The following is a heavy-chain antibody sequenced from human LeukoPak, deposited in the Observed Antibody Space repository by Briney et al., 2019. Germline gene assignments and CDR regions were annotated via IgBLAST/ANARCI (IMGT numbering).Heavy chain of an antibody. CDR2: INPNSGGT. Sequence: ASVKVSCKASGYTFTSYYMHWVRQAPGQGLEWMGWINPNSGGTNYAQKFQGRVTMTRDTSISTAYMELSRLRSDDTAVYYCAARPYYYGSGSYYPFDYWGQGTLVTVSS. CDR1: GYTFTSYY. CDR3: AARPYYYGSGSYYPFDY. D-gene: IGHD3-10*01. J-gene: IGHJ4*02. V-gene: IGHV1-2*02.